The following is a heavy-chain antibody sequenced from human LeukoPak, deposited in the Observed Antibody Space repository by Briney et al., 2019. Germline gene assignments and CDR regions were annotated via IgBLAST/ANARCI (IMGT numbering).Heavy chain of an antibody. D-gene: IGHD1-26*01. Sequence: PGGSLRLSCAASGFTFSGSAIHWVRQSSGKGLEWVGQIDKKDKGYATSTAYAESVKGRFTISRDDSINTAYLQMNSLRAEDTAVYYCGRLHPTDNWFDPWGQGTLVTVSS. J-gene: IGHJ5*02. CDR1: GFTFSGSA. CDR3: GRLHPTDNWFDP. CDR2: IDKKDKGYATST. V-gene: IGHV3-73*01.